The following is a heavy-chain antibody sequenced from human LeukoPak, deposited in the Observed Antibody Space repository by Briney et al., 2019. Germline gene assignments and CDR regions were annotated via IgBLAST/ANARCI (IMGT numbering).Heavy chain of an antibody. J-gene: IGHJ4*02. CDR2: IRESGGGT. CDR3: ARRGIVVRGFLIGLHKQAYYFDY. CDR1: GFTLSNYD. Sequence: GGSLRLSCAASGFTLSNYDMIWVRQAPGRGLEWVSGIRESGGGTYYTDSVKGRFTVSRDNSKNTLYLQMNSLRAEDTDVYYCARRGIVVRGFLIGLHKQAYYFDYWGQGALVTVSS. D-gene: IGHD3-10*01. V-gene: IGHV3-23*01.